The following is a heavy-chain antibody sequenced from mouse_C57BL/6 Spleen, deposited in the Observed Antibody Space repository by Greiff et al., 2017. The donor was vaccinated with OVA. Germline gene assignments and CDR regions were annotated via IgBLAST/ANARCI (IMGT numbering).Heavy chain of an antibody. CDR1: GYTFTNYW. Sequence: QVQLQQSGAELVRPGTSVKMSCKASGYTFTNYWIGWAKQRPGHGLEWIGDIYPGGGYTNYNEKFKGKATLTADKSSSTAYMQFSSLTSEDSAIYYCARSLDYDPYDFDYWGQGTTLTVSS. CDR2: IYPGGGYT. CDR3: ARSLDYDPYDFDY. D-gene: IGHD2-4*01. J-gene: IGHJ2*01. V-gene: IGHV1-63*01.